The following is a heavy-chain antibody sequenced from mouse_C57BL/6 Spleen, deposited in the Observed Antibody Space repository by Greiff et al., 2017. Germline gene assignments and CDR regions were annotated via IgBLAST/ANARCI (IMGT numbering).Heavy chain of an antibody. V-gene: IGHV1-22*01. CDR1: GYTFTDYN. Sequence: VQLQQSGPELVKPGASVKMSCKASGYTFTDYNMHWVKQSHGKSLEWIGYINPNNGGTSYNQKLKGKVTLTVNKSSSTAYMELRSLTSEDSAVYYCARAAQAAWFAYWGQGTLVTVSA. CDR3: ARAAQAAWFAY. J-gene: IGHJ3*01. D-gene: IGHD3-2*02. CDR2: INPNNGGT.